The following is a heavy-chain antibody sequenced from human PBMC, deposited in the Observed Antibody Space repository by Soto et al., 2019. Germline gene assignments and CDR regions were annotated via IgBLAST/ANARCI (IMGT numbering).Heavy chain of an antibody. V-gene: IGHV3-30*18. CDR1: GFTFSSYG. CDR3: AKGGIAVAGTKLIDY. J-gene: IGHJ4*02. Sequence: GGSLRLSCAASGFTFSSYGMHWVRQAPGKGLEWVAVISYDGSNKYYADYVKGRFTISRDNSKNTLYLQMNSLRAEDTAVYYCAKGGIAVAGTKLIDYWGQGTLVTVSS. D-gene: IGHD6-19*01. CDR2: ISYDGSNK.